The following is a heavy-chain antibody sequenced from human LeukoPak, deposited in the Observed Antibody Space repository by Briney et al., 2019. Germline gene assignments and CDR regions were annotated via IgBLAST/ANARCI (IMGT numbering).Heavy chain of an antibody. Sequence: SGGSLRLSCAASGCTFTNYVMSWVRRAPGKGLEWVSSISGGGGTTYYAEAVKGRFAISRDNSKDTLYLQMNSLRAEDTAVYYCAKDHSSGWYQMGDYWGQGTLVTVSS. V-gene: IGHV3-23*01. CDR1: GCTFTNYV. D-gene: IGHD6-19*01. CDR2: ISGGGGTT. CDR3: AKDHSSGWYQMGDY. J-gene: IGHJ4*02.